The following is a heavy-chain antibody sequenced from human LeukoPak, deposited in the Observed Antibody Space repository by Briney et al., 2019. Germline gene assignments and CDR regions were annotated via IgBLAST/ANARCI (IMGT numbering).Heavy chain of an antibody. J-gene: IGHJ4*02. CDR2: IIPIFGTA. CDR1: GYTFTSYA. CDR3: AATSRGSSSWYPTG. D-gene: IGHD6-13*01. Sequence: GASVKVSCKASGYTFTSYAMNWVRQAPGQGLEWMGGIIPIFGTANYAQKFQGRVTITADESTSTAYMELSSLRSEDTAVYYCAATSRGSSSWYPTGWGQGTLVTVSS. V-gene: IGHV1-69*13.